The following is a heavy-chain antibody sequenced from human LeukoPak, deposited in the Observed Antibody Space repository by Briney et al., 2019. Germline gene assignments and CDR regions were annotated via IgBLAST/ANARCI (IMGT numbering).Heavy chain of an antibody. CDR2: MYYSGTT. D-gene: IGHD4/OR15-4a*01. V-gene: IGHV4-39*02. CDR3: ARDSSPYGGGWFDP. Sequence: SETLSLTCTVSGGSISSSTYYWGWIRQPPGKGLEWIGSMYYSGTTYYNPSLKSRVTISVDSSKNQFSLKLSSVTAAGTAVYYCARDSSPYGGGWFDPWGQGTLVTVSS. J-gene: IGHJ5*02. CDR1: GGSISSSTYY.